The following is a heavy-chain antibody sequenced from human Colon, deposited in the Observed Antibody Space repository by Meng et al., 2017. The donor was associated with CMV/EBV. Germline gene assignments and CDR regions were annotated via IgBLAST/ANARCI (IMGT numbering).Heavy chain of an antibody. D-gene: IGHD2-15*01. CDR1: GFSFRDFA. J-gene: IGHJ5*02. V-gene: IGHV3-23*03. CDR3: AKGGRWVDP. CDR2: ILTGRGGT. Sequence: GESLKISCAASGFSFRDFAMTWVRQAPGKGPEWVSVILTGRGGTHYVDSVKGRFTVSRDDSKSTMYLQMNSLRGDDTAVYYCAKGGRWVDPWGQGTLVTVSS.